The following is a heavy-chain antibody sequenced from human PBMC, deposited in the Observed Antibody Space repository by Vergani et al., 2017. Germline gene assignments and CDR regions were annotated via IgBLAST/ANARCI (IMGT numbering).Heavy chain of an antibody. D-gene: IGHD3-3*01. CDR3: ARAYYDFWSGYSGGGYYYYGMDV. CDR2: ISSYNGNT. V-gene: IGHV1-18*01. CDR1: GYTFTSYG. Sequence: QVQLVQSGAEVKKPGASVKVSCKASGYTFTSYGISWVRQAPGQGLEWMGWISSYNGNTNYAQKLQGRVTMTTDTSTITDYMELGSLRSDDTAVYYCARAYYDFWSGYSGGGYYYYGMDVWGQGTTVTVSS. J-gene: IGHJ6*02.